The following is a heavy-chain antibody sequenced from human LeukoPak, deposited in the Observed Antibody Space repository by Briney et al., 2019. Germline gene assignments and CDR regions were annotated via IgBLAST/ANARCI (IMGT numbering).Heavy chain of an antibody. Sequence: GRSLRLSCAASGFTFSSYGMHWVRQAPGKGLEWVAVISYDGSNKYYADSVKGRFTISRDNSKNTLYLQMNSLRAEDTAVYYCARASQINYWGQGTLVTVSS. V-gene: IGHV3-30*03. J-gene: IGHJ4*02. CDR2: ISYDGSNK. D-gene: IGHD5-24*01. CDR1: GFTFSSYG. CDR3: ARASQINY.